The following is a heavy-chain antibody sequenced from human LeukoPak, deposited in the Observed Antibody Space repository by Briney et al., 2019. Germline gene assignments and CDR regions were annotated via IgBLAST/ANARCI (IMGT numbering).Heavy chain of an antibody. V-gene: IGHV7-4-1*02. CDR2: INTNTGNP. D-gene: IGHD7-27*01. CDR3: ARDLATGDLTLGDAFDI. CDR1: GYTLTSYA. Sequence: GASVKVSCKASGYTLTSYAMNWVRQAPGQGLEWMGWINTNTGNPTYAQGFTGRFVFSLDTSVSTAYLQISSLKAEDTAVYYCARDLATGDLTLGDAFDIWGQGTMVTVSS. J-gene: IGHJ3*02.